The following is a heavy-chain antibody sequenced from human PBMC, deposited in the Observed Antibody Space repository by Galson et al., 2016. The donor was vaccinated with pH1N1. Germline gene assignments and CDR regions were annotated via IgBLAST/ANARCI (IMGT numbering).Heavy chain of an antibody. V-gene: IGHV5-51*01. CDR2: IYPGDSDT. CDR1: GFSFTSYW. CDR3: AKSYYDSSGSGAIGTFDI. J-gene: IGHJ3*02. Sequence: SGAEVKKPGESLKISCKGSGFSFTSYWIGWVRQMPGNGLEWMGVIYPGDSDTRYSPSFQGPVTISADKSISTAYLQWSSLKASDTAMYYCAKSYYDSSGSGAIGTFDIWGQGTMVTVSS. D-gene: IGHD3-22*01.